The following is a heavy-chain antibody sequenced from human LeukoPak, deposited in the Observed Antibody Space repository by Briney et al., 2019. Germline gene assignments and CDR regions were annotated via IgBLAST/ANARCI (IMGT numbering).Heavy chain of an antibody. V-gene: IGHV3-23*01. CDR1: GLTFTNNA. Sequence: PGGSLRLSCAASGLTFTNNAMSWVRQAPGKGLEWVTAISGSGATYYADSVKGRFAISRDNSKNTLYLQMNSLRAEDTALYYCATLYHDHRAYWGQGTLVTVSS. D-gene: IGHD2-2*02. CDR3: ATLYHDHRAY. J-gene: IGHJ4*02. CDR2: ISGSGAT.